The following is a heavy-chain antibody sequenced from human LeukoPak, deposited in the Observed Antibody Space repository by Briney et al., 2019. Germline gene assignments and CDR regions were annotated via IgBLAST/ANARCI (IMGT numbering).Heavy chain of an antibody. J-gene: IGHJ4*02. Sequence: GGSLRLSCAASGFTFSTFSMMWVRQAPGKGLDWVSSISSSGSYIYYADSVKGRFTISRDNDKNSLSLLMNSLRAEDTAVYYCARVGTCGSTSCYAVYWGQGTLVTVSS. D-gene: IGHD2-2*01. CDR3: ARVGTCGSTSCYAVY. CDR2: ISSSGSYI. V-gene: IGHV3-21*01. CDR1: GFTFSTFS.